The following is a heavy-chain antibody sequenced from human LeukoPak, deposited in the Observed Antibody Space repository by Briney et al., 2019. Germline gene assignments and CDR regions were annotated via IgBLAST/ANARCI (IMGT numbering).Heavy chain of an antibody. Sequence: GGSLRLSCAASGFTFSSYATIWVRQAPGKGLQWVSAISGSGGSTYYADSVKGRFTISRDNSENTLYLQMNSLRAEDTAIYYCAKLEGATTTWGQGTLVTVSS. D-gene: IGHD1-26*01. V-gene: IGHV3-23*01. CDR3: AKLEGATTT. CDR2: ISGSGGST. CDR1: GFTFSSYA. J-gene: IGHJ5*02.